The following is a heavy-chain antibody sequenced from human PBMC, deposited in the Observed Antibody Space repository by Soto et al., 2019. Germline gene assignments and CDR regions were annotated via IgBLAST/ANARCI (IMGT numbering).Heavy chain of an antibody. CDR3: AKERATTTAFDY. D-gene: IGHD4-17*01. CDR2: VTDNGRST. CDR1: GFTFSRDG. Sequence: EVQLLESGGGLVQAGGSLRLSCAASGFTFSRDGMSWVRQAPGKGLEWVSLVTDNGRSTYYADAVKGRFTISRDNTTNRLSLQMNGLRAADTAVYYCAKERATTTAFDYWGQVALVTVCS. V-gene: IGHV3-23*01. J-gene: IGHJ4*02.